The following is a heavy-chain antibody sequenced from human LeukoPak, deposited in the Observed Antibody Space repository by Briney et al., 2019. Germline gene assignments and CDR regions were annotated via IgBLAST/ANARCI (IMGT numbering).Heavy chain of an antibody. Sequence: GGSLRLSCAASGFTFSSYAMSWVRQAPGKGLEWVSAISGSGGSTYYADSVKGRFTISRDNAKNSLYLQMNSLRAEDTALYYCAKVKFSSGWPIFDYWGQGTLVTVSS. V-gene: IGHV3-23*01. CDR1: GFTFSSYA. J-gene: IGHJ4*02. D-gene: IGHD6-19*01. CDR2: ISGSGGST. CDR3: AKVKFSSGWPIFDY.